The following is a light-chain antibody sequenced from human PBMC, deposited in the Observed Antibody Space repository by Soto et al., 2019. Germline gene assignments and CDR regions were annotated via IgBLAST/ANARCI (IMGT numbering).Light chain of an antibody. CDR2: GAS. Sequence: EIVMTQSPATLSVSPGERATLSCRASQSVTSNLAWYQQKPSQAPRLLIYGASTRATGVPDRFSGSGSGTEFTLTISSLQSEDFAVYYCQQYNNWPHGTFGQGTKVDIK. J-gene: IGKJ1*01. CDR1: QSVTSN. CDR3: QQYNNWPHGT. V-gene: IGKV3-15*01.